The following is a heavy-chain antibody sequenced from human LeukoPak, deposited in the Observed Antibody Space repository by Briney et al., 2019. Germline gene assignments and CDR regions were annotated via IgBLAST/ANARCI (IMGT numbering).Heavy chain of an antibody. V-gene: IGHV4-59*08. J-gene: IGHJ6*02. D-gene: IGHD2-2*02. CDR2: IYYSGST. CDR1: GGSISSYY. Sequence: SETLSLTCTVSGGSISSYYWSWIRQPPGKGLEWIGYIYYSGSTNYNPSLKSRVTISVDTYKNQFSLKLSSVTAADTAVYYCARNKGYCSSTSCYTPHNYYCYGMDVWGQGTTVTVSS. CDR3: ARNKGYCSSTSCYTPHNYYCYGMDV.